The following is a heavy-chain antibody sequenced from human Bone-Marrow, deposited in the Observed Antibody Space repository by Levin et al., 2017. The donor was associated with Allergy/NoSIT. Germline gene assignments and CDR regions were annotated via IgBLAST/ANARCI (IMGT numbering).Heavy chain of an antibody. J-gene: IGHJ3*02. CDR2: IRSNSGGT. CDR1: GFTFTAYF. Sequence: GESLKISCKASGFTFTAYFIHWVRQAPGQGLEWMGRIRSNSGGTDFAQKFKDRVTMTRDTSINTAYMELSGLRSDDTAVYYCTRDPLYYDSSDYNDAFHIWGQGTMVTVSS. CDR3: TRDPLYYDSSDYNDAFHI. D-gene: IGHD3-22*01. V-gene: IGHV1-2*06.